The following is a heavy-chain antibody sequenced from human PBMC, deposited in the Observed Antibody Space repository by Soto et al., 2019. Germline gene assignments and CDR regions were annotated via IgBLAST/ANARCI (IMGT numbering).Heavy chain of an antibody. J-gene: IGHJ4*02. D-gene: IGHD2-15*01. CDR3: AKVIPNIVVVVAATFDY. V-gene: IGHV3-23*01. CDR1: GFTFSSYA. CDR2: ISGSGGST. Sequence: GGSLRLSCAASGFTFSSYAMSWVRQAPGKGLEWVSAISGSGGSTYYADSVKGRFTISRDNSKNTLYLQMNSLRAEDTAVYYCAKVIPNIVVVVAATFDYWGQGTLVTVSS.